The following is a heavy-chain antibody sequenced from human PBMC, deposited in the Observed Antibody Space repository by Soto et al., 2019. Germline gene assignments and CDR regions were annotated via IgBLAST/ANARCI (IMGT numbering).Heavy chain of an antibody. CDR2: INAGNGNT. V-gene: IGHV1-3*01. CDR3: ARDFEIAVVGTGYFQH. J-gene: IGHJ1*01. CDR1: GYTFTSYA. D-gene: IGHD6-19*01. Sequence: ASVKVSCKASGYTFTSYAMHWVRQAPGQRLEWMGWINAGNGNTKYSQKFQGRVTITRDTSASTAYMELSSLRSEDTAVYYCARDFEIAVVGTGYFQHWGQGTLVTVSS.